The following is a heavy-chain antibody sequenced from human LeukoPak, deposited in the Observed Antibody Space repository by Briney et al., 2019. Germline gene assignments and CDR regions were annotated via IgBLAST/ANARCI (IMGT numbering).Heavy chain of an antibody. V-gene: IGHV4-4*07. CDR3: AREGYGSGSYYGRSFDY. CDR1: GGSISSYY. D-gene: IGHD3-10*01. CDR2: IYTSGST. J-gene: IGHJ4*02. Sequence: PSETLSLTCTVSGGSISSYYWSWIRQPAGKGLEWIGRIYTSGSTNYNPSLKSRVTMSVDTSKNQFSLKLSSVTAADTAVYYCAREGYGSGSYYGRSFDYWAREPRSPSPQ.